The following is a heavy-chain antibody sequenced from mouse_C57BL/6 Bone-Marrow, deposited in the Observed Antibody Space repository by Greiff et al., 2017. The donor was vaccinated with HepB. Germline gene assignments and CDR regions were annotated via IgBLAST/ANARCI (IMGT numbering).Heavy chain of an antibody. CDR3: ARSYGSSYAYWYFDV. Sequence: EVMLVESGAELVKPGASVKLSCTASGFNIKDYYMHWVKQRTEQGLEWIGRIDPEDGETKYAPKFQGKATITADTSSNTAYLQLSSLTSEDTAVYYCARSYGSSYAYWYFDVWGTGTTVTVSS. J-gene: IGHJ1*03. D-gene: IGHD1-1*01. CDR2: IDPEDGET. V-gene: IGHV14-2*01. CDR1: GFNIKDYY.